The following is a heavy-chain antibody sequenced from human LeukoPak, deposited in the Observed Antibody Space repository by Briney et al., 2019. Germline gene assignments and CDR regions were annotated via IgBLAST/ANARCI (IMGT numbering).Heavy chain of an antibody. CDR2: INHSGST. J-gene: IGHJ4*02. D-gene: IGHD2-15*01. V-gene: IGHV4-34*01. Sequence: SETLSLTCAVYGGSFSGYYWSWIRQPPGKGLEWIGEINHSGSTNYNPSLKSRVTMSVDTSKNQFSLKLSSVTAADTAVYYCARDGPSYCSGGSCYPFDYWGQGTLVTVSS. CDR3: ARDGPSYCSGGSCYPFDY. CDR1: GGSFSGYY.